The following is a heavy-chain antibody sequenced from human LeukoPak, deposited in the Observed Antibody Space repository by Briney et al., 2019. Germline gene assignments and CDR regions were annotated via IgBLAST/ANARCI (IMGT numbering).Heavy chain of an antibody. CDR2: MYLSGTT. J-gene: IGHJ4*02. V-gene: IGHV4-4*02. D-gene: IGHD3-22*01. CDR3: AGLVGRYSSGLYYYYFDY. Sequence: SGTLSLTCTVSGDSINSLDLWSWVRQPPGKGLEWIGEMYLSGTTHSNPSVKSRVTISIDKSKNQFFLNLSSVTAADTAVYYCAGLVGRYSSGLYYYYFDYWGQGTLVTASS. CDR1: GDSINSLDL.